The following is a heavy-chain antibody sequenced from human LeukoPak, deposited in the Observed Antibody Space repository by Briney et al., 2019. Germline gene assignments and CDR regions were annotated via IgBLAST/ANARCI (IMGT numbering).Heavy chain of an antibody. CDR1: GFTFSSYA. Sequence: GGSLRLSCAASGFTFSSYAMSWVRQAPGKGLEWASAISGSGGSTYYADSVKGRLTISRDNSKNTLYLQMNSLRAEDTAVYYCAKTIYDYVWGSYRYALDYWGQGTLVTVSS. CDR2: ISGSGGST. CDR3: AKTIYDYVWGSYRYALDY. V-gene: IGHV3-23*01. J-gene: IGHJ4*02. D-gene: IGHD3-16*02.